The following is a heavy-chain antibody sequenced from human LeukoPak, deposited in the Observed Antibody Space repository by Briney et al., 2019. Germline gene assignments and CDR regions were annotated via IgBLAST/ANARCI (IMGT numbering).Heavy chain of an antibody. V-gene: IGHV3-48*03. J-gene: IGHJ4*02. D-gene: IGHD1-26*01. CDR1: GFTFSTYE. Sequence: GGSLRLSCAASGFTFSTYEMTWVRQAPGKGLEWVSYISSSSRTIYYADSVKGRFTVSRDNLKNSLYLQMDSLRVEDTAVYYCARGYSATYSSYWGQGTLVTVSS. CDR2: ISSSSRTI. CDR3: ARGYSATYSSY.